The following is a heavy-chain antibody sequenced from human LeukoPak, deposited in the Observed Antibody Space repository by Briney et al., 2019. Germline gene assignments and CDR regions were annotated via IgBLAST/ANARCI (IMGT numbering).Heavy chain of an antibody. CDR3: ARDRDIVATITGFNWFDP. CDR1: GYTFTNYG. V-gene: IGHV1-69*04. D-gene: IGHD5-12*01. Sequence: SVKVSCKASGYTFTNYGISWVRQAPGQGLEWMGRIIPILGIANYAQKFQGRVTITADKSTSTAYMELSSLRSEDTAVYYCARDRDIVATITGFNWFDPWGQGTLVTVSS. CDR2: IIPILGIA. J-gene: IGHJ5*02.